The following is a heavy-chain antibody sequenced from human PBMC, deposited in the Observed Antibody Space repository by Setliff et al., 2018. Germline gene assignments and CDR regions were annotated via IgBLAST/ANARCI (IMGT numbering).Heavy chain of an antibody. D-gene: IGHD1-26*01. V-gene: IGHV4-39*01. CDR1: GGSISSGNYY. Sequence: PSETLSLTCRVSGGSISSGNYYWGLIRQPPGKGLEWVATIYYSGSTYPNPSLKSRLIISVDAPDNQFSVKLSFVTAADTAVYYCARHPSSGSYYGGSIFYFDDWGPGILVTVSS. CDR3: ARHPSSGSYYGGSIFYFDD. J-gene: IGHJ4*02. CDR2: IYYSGST.